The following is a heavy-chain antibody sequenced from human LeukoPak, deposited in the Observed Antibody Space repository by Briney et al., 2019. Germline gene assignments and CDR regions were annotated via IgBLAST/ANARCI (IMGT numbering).Heavy chain of an antibody. D-gene: IGHD4-17*01. CDR1: GYTFTSYY. V-gene: IGHV1-46*01. CDR3: AREGVYGDYSVEPPIQDDY. CDR2: INPSGGST. Sequence: ASVKVSCKASGYTFTSYYMHWVRQAPGQGLEWMGIINPSGGSTSYAQKFQGRVTMTRDTPTSTVYMVLSSLRSEDTAVYYCAREGVYGDYSVEPPIQDDYWGQRTLVTVSS. J-gene: IGHJ4*02.